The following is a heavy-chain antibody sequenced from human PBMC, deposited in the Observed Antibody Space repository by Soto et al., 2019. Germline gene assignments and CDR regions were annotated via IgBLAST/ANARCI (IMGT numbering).Heavy chain of an antibody. Sequence: TLSLTCTVSGGSISSGGYYWSWIRQHPGKGLEWIVYIYYSGSTYYNPYLKSRVTIAVDTSKNQFSLKLSSVAAADTAVYYCARDRPYGSGSLYGMDVWGQGTTVTVSS. D-gene: IGHD3-10*01. J-gene: IGHJ6*02. V-gene: IGHV4-31*03. CDR3: ARDRPYGSGSLYGMDV. CDR2: IYYSGST. CDR1: GGSISSGGYY.